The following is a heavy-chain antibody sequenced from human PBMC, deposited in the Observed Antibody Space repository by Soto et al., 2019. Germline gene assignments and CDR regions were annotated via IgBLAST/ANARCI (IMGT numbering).Heavy chain of an antibody. CDR2: IYYSGST. CDR3: ARESTPGAPGIAAAGTGYYYYGMDV. Sequence: PSETLSLTCTVSGGSISSYYWSWIRQPPGKGLEWIGYIYYSGSTNYNPSLKSRVTISVDTSKNQFSLKLSSVTAADTAVYYCARESTPGAPGIAAAGTGYYYYGMDVWGQGTTVTVSS. D-gene: IGHD6-13*01. CDR1: GGSISSYY. J-gene: IGHJ6*02. V-gene: IGHV4-59*01.